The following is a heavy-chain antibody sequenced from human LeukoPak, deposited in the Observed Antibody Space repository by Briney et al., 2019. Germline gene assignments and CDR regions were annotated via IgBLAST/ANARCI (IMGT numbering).Heavy chain of an antibody. CDR2: ITGGSDYI. Sequence: GGSLRLSCAASGFTFSSYTMNWVRQAPGKGLEWISSITGGSDYIYYADSVKGRFTISRDNGKNSLYLQMNSLRAEDTAVYYCARGFGELYGYWGQGTLVTVSS. V-gene: IGHV3-21*06. CDR3: ARGFGELYGY. J-gene: IGHJ4*02. CDR1: GFTFSSYT. D-gene: IGHD3-10*01.